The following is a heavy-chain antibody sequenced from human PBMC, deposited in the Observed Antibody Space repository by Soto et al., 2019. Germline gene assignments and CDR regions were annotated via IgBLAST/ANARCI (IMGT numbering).Heavy chain of an antibody. CDR3: ARDCSDIVLVPAAICYGMDV. V-gene: IGHV1-2*04. J-gene: IGHJ6*02. CDR1: GYTFTGYY. CDR2: INPNSGGT. D-gene: IGHD2-2*01. Sequence: QVQLVQSGAEVKKPGASVKVSCKASGYTFTGYYMHWVRQAPGQGLEWMGWINPNSGGTNYAQKFQGWVTMTRDTSISTAYMELSRLRSDDTAVYYCARDCSDIVLVPAAICYGMDVWGQGTTVTVSS.